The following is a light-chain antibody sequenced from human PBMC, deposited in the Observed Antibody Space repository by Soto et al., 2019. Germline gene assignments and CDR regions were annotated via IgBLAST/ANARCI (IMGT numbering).Light chain of an antibody. V-gene: IGKV3-20*01. J-gene: IGKJ2*01. Sequence: EVVMTQSPGTLSLSPGERATLSCRASQSVSNNYLAWYQQRPGHAPRLLIYGASKRATGIPDKFGGSGSGTDFTLSVNRLEPEDVAVYYCQQYGSTPYTFGQGTKLEIE. CDR2: GAS. CDR1: QSVSNNY. CDR3: QQYGSTPYT.